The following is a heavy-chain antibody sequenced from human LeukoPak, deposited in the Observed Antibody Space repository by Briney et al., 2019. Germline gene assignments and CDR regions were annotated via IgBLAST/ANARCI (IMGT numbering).Heavy chain of an antibody. V-gene: IGHV4-59*01. Sequence: SETLSLTCTVSGGSISSYYWSWIRQPPGKGLEWIGYIYYSGSTNYNPSLKSRVTISVDTSKNQFSLKLSSVTAADTAVYYCARGFLGPSELWFGESPYNWFDPWGQGTLVTVSS. J-gene: IGHJ5*02. CDR3: ARGFLGPSELWFGESPYNWFDP. CDR1: GGSISSYY. CDR2: IYYSGST. D-gene: IGHD3-10*01.